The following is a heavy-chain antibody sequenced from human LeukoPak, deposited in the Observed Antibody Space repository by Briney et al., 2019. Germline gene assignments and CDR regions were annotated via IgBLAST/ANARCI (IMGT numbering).Heavy chain of an antibody. CDR1: GFTFSSFA. CDR2: ISGSGHNT. D-gene: IGHD6-19*01. J-gene: IGHJ1*01. CDR3: AKAWDSSGWGPQYFYH. V-gene: IGHV3-23*01. Sequence: GGSLRLSCAASGFTFSSFAMSWVRQAPGKGLEWVSTISGSGHNTHYADSVKGRFTTSRDNSENTVYLQMNSLRAEDTAVYYCAKAWDSSGWGPQYFYHWGQGTLVTVSS.